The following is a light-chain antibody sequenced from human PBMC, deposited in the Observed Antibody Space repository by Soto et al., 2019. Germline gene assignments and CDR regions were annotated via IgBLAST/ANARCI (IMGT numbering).Light chain of an antibody. J-gene: IGKJ4*01. CDR2: NAS. Sequence: DIQMTQSPSTLSASVGDRATITCRASQSISTWLAWYQQKPGKAPKVLIQNASSLASGVPSRFSGSGSGTDFSLTISSLQPDDFAAYLCQQYSKYPLTFGGGTKVEIK. CDR3: QQYSKYPLT. V-gene: IGKV1-5*01. CDR1: QSISTW.